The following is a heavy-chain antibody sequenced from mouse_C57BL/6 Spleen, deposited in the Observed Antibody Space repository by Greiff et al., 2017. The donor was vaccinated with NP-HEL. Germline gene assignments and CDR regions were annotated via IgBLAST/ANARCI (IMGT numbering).Heavy chain of an antibody. CDR3: ARSTVVATGDY. V-gene: IGHV1-69*01. J-gene: IGHJ2*01. D-gene: IGHD1-1*01. Sequence: VQLQQPGAELVMPGASVKLSCKASGYTFTSYWMHWVKQRPGQGLEWIGEIDPSDSYTNYNQKFKGKSTLTVDKSSSTAYMQLSSLTSEDSAVYYCARSTVVATGDYWGQGTTLTVSS. CDR2: IDPSDSYT. CDR1: GYTFTSYW.